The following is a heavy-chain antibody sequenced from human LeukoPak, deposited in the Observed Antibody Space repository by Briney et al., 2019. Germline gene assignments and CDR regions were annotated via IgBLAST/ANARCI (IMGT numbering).Heavy chain of an antibody. D-gene: IGHD3-22*01. CDR3: ARDRRADTYYYDSSGSKLFDY. V-gene: IGHV3-11*04. CDR1: RFTFSDYC. Sequence: PGGSLRLSCAASRFTFSDYCMSWIRQTPGMGLEWLSYISSSGNTIYYADSVKGRFTISRDNSKNTLYLQMNSLRAEDTAVYYCARDRRADTYYYDSSGSKLFDYWGQGTLVTVSS. J-gene: IGHJ4*02. CDR2: ISSSGNTI.